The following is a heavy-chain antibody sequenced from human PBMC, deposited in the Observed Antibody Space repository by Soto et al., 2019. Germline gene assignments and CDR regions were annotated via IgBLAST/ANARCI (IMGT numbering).Heavy chain of an antibody. V-gene: IGHV3-48*02. D-gene: IGHD4-17*01. Sequence: EVQLVESGGGLVQPRGSLRLSCAASGFTFSSYSMNWVRQAPGKGLEWVSYISSSSSTIYYEDSVKGRCTITRDNAKNSLYLQMNSLRDEDTAVYYCAREKTTVVTLPFDYWGQGTLVTVSS. CDR3: AREKTTVVTLPFDY. CDR2: ISSSSSTI. CDR1: GFTFSSYS. J-gene: IGHJ4*02.